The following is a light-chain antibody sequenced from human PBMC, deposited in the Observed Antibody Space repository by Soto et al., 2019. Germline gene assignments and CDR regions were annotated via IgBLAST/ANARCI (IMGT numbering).Light chain of an antibody. CDR2: GAS. CDR3: QQYGSSPRT. J-gene: IGKJ1*01. CDR1: QSVSSSY. V-gene: IGKV3-20*01. Sequence: ENVLTQSPGTLSFSPGERATLSFRASQSVSSSYLAWYQQKPGQAPRLLIYGASSRATGIPDRFSGSGSGTDFTLIISRLEPEDFAVYYCQQYGSSPRTFGQGTKVDIK.